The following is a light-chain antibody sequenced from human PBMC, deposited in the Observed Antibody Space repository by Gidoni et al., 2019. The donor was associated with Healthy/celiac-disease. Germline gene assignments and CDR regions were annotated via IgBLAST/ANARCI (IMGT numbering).Light chain of an antibody. V-gene: IGLV3-21*02. Sequence: SSVLTPPPSVAVAPGQAARITCGGNNIGSKSVHWYQQKPGQAPVLVVYDDSDRPSGIPERFSGSNSGNTATLTISRVEAGDEADYYCQVWDSSSDHVVFGGGTKLTVL. CDR2: DDS. CDR1: NIGSKS. J-gene: IGLJ2*01. CDR3: QVWDSSSDHVV.